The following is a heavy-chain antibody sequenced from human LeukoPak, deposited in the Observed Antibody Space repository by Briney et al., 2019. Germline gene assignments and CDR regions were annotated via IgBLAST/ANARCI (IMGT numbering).Heavy chain of an antibody. CDR1: GGSFSGYY. CDR2: INHSGST. D-gene: IGHD1-7*01. CDR3: ARYNWNWYAFDI. Sequence: SETLSLTCAVYGGSFSGYYWSWIRQPPGKGLEWIGEINHSGSTNYNPSLKSRVTISVDTSKNQFSLKLSSVTAADTAVYYCARYNWNWYAFDIWGQGTMVTVSS. J-gene: IGHJ3*02. V-gene: IGHV4-34*01.